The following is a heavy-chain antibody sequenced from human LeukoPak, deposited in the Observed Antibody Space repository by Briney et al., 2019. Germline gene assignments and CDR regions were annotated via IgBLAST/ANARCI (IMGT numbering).Heavy chain of an antibody. Sequence: GGSLRLSCAASGFTFRSYWMGWVRQAPGKGLEWVANIKQDGSEKNYVDSVKGRFTISRDNAKNSLYLQMNSLRAEDTAVYYCASGLELDYWGQGTLVTVSS. V-gene: IGHV3-7*03. CDR1: GFTFRSYW. CDR2: IKQDGSEK. J-gene: IGHJ4*02. CDR3: ASGLELDY.